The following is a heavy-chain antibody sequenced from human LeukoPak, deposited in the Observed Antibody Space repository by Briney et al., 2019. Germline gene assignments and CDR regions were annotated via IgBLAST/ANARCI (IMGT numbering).Heavy chain of an antibody. V-gene: IGHV3-23*01. CDR2: ISGSGGST. D-gene: IGHD6-19*01. CDR3: AKDRAVANWYFDL. CDR1: GFTFGSYA. J-gene: IGHJ2*01. Sequence: PGGSLRLSCAASGFTFGSYAMSWVRQAPGKGLEWVSAISGSGGSTYYADSVKGRFTISRDNSKNTLYLQMNSLRAEDTAVYYCAKDRAVANWYFDLWGRGTLVTVSS.